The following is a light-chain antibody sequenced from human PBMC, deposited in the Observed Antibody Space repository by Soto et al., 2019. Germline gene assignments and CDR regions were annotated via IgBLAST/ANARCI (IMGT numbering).Light chain of an antibody. CDR1: SSDVGSYNL. CDR2: EVS. J-gene: IGLJ1*01. V-gene: IGLV2-23*02. Sequence: QSALTQPASVSGSPGQSISISCTGTSSDVGSYNLVSWYQQHPGKAPKLMIYEVSKRPSGVSNRFSGSKSGNAASLTISGLQAEDEADYFCCSYVGISTVFGIGIKLTVL. CDR3: CSYVGISTV.